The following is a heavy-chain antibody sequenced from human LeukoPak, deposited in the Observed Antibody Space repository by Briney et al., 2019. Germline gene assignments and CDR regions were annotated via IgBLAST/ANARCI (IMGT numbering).Heavy chain of an antibody. CDR3: ARGNYGNYLNWFDP. Sequence: GGSLRLSCVASGFTFSDYYMRWIRQAPGKGLEWLSYISSSGSTIYYADSVKGRFSISRDNAKKTLYLQMISLRAEDTAVYYCARGNYGNYLNWFDPWGQGTLVTVSS. J-gene: IGHJ5*02. CDR2: ISSSGSTI. D-gene: IGHD4-11*01. V-gene: IGHV3-11*04. CDR1: GFTFSDYY.